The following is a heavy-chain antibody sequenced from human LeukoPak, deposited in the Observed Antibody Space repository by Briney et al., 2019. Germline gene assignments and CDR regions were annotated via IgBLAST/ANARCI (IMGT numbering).Heavy chain of an antibody. J-gene: IGHJ4*02. V-gene: IGHV3-7*01. CDR3: AGGELLYYFDY. Sequence: PGGSLRLSCAASGFSFSSHCMNWARQAPGKGLEWVANIKQDGSEKYYVDSVKGRFTISRDNAKNSLYLQMNSLRAEDTAVYYCAGGELLYYFDYWGQGTLVTASS. CDR1: GFSFSSHC. CDR2: IKQDGSEK. D-gene: IGHD1-26*01.